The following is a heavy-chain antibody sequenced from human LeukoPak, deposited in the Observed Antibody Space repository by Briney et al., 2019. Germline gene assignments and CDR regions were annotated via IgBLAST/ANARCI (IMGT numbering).Heavy chain of an antibody. J-gene: IGHJ4*02. CDR2: ISTSGST. D-gene: IGHD3-22*01. CDR3: ARVYYDSSNYYYVLS. V-gene: IGHV4-61*02. CDR1: GGSISSGSYY. Sequence: PSETLSLTCNVPGGSISSGSYYWSWLRQPAGKGPDWIGRISTSGSTNYNPSLKSRVTISVDTSKNQFSLKLSSVTAADTAVYYCARVYYDSSNYYYVLSWGQGTLVTVSA.